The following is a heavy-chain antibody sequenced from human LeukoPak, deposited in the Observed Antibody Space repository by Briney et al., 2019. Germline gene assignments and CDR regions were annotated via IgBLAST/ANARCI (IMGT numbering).Heavy chain of an antibody. Sequence: GGSLRLSCAASGFTFDDYAMHWVRQAPGKGLEWVSGISWNSGSIGYADSVKGRFTISRDNAKNSLYLQMNSLRAEDTALYYCAKDIAPLYSSGWHDAFDIWGQGTMVTVSS. D-gene: IGHD6-19*01. J-gene: IGHJ3*02. V-gene: IGHV3-9*01. CDR2: ISWNSGSI. CDR3: AKDIAPLYSSGWHDAFDI. CDR1: GFTFDDYA.